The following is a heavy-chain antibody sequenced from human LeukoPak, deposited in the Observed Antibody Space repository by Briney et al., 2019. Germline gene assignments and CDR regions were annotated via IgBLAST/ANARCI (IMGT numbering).Heavy chain of an antibody. CDR3: PRERCYYDSSGSYYFDY. D-gene: IGHD3-22*01. CDR1: GFTFSSYA. V-gene: IGHV3-30-3*01. Sequence: PGGSLRLSCAASGFTFSSYAMHWVRQAPGKGLEWVAVISYDGSNKYYADSVKGRFTISRDNSKNTLYLQMNSLRAEDTAVYYCPRERCYYDSSGSYYFDYWGQGTLVTVSS. CDR2: ISYDGSNK. J-gene: IGHJ4*02.